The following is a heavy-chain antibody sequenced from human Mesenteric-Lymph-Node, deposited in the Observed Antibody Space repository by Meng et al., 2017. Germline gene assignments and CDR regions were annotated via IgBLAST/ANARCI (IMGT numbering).Heavy chain of an antibody. Sequence: ASVKVSCKASGYTFTGYYMHWVRQAPGQGLEWMGRINPNSGGTNYAQKFQGRVTITADESTSTAYMELSSLRSEDTAVYYCARDIFLAYGAFDIWGQGTMVTVSS. V-gene: IGHV1-2*06. D-gene: IGHD3-16*01. J-gene: IGHJ3*02. CDR1: GYTFTGYY. CDR3: ARDIFLAYGAFDI. CDR2: INPNSGGT.